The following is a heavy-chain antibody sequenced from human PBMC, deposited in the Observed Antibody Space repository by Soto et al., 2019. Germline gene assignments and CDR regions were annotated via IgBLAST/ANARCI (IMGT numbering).Heavy chain of an antibody. CDR1: GGSLSSYY. V-gene: IGHV4-59*01. J-gene: IGHJ4*02. CDR3: ARDVGLYYYDSSGYYDY. D-gene: IGHD3-22*01. CDR2: IYYSGST. Sequence: SETLSLTCTVSGGSLSSYYWSWIRQPPGKGLEWIGYIYYSGSTNYNPSLKSRVTISVDTSKNQFSLKLSSVTAADTAVYYCARDVGLYYYDSSGYYDYWGQGTLVTVSS.